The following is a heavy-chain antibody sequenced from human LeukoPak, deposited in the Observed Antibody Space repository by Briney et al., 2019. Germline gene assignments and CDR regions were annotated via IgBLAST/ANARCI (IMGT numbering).Heavy chain of an antibody. CDR3: ARVPYYYDSSATPDSY. D-gene: IGHD3-22*01. CDR1: GFTFSSYS. Sequence: GGSLRLSCAASGFTFSSYSMNWVRQAPGKGLEWVSSISSSSYIYYADSVKGRFTISRDNAKNSLYLQMNSLRAEDTAVYYCARVPYYYDSSATPDSYWGQGTLVTVSS. V-gene: IGHV3-21*01. CDR2: ISSSSYI. J-gene: IGHJ4*02.